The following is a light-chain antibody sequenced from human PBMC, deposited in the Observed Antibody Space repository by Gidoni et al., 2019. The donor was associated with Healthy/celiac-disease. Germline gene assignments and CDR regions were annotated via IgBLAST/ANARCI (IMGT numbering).Light chain of an antibody. CDR3: QQRSNPIT. CDR1: QSVSSY. Sequence: EIVLTQSPATLSLSPGERATLSCRASQSVSSYLAWYQQKPGQAPRLLIYDASHRATGIPARFSGRGSGTDFTLTISRLEPEDFAVYYCQQRSNPITFGQGTRLEIK. CDR2: DAS. J-gene: IGKJ5*01. V-gene: IGKV3-11*01.